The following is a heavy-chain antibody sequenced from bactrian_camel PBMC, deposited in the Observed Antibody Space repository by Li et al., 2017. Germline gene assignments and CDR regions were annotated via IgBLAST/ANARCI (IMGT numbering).Heavy chain of an antibody. CDR1: GFTFSSYD. Sequence: VQLVESGGGLVQPGGSLRLSCVTSGVFGFTFSSYDMSWVRQSPGNERERVAAINFDGRTRTEDTVRGRFTISRDRSKNAIYLQMDALKPEDTAMYYC. V-gene: IGHV3S40*01. CDR2: INFDGRT.